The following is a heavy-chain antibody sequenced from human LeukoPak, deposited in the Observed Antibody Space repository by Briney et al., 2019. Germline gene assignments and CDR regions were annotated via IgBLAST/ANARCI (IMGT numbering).Heavy chain of an antibody. CDR3: ASTYYDFWSGSRTYYYYYYYMDV. V-gene: IGHV1-69*04. CDR1: GGTFSSYA. Sequence: SVKVSCKASGGTFSSYAISWVRQAPGQGLEWMGRIIPILGIANYAQKFQGRVTITADKSTSTAYMELSSLRSEDTAVYYCASTYYDFWSGSRTYYYYYYYMDVWGKGTTVTVSS. J-gene: IGHJ6*03. CDR2: IIPILGIA. D-gene: IGHD3-3*01.